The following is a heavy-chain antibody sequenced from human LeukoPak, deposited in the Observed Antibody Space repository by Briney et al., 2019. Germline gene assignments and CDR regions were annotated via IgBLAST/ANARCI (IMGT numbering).Heavy chain of an antibody. CDR1: GGSISSYY. D-gene: IGHD3-22*01. Sequence: SETLSLTCTVSGGSISSYYWSWIRQPPGKGLEWIGYIYYSGSTNYNPSLKSRVTISVDTSKNQFSLKLSSVTAADTAVYYCAREWLGLGYWGQGTLVTVSS. CDR3: AREWLGLGY. J-gene: IGHJ4*02. CDR2: IYYSGST. V-gene: IGHV4-59*01.